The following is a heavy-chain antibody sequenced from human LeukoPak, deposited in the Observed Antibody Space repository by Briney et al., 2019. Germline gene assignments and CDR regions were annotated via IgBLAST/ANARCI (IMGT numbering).Heavy chain of an antibody. D-gene: IGHD6-13*01. J-gene: IGHJ5*02. V-gene: IGHV1-2*02. CDR1: GYTFTSYY. Sequence: ASVKVSCKASGYTFTSYYMHWVRQAPGQGLEWMGWINPNSGGTNYAQKFQGRVTMTRDTSISTAYMELSRLRSDDTAVYYCARGSAAAGPLGWFDPWGQGTLVTVSS. CDR2: INPNSGGT. CDR3: ARGSAAAGPLGWFDP.